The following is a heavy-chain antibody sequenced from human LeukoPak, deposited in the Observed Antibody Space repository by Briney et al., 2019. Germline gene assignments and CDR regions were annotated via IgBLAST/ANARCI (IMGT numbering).Heavy chain of an antibody. D-gene: IGHD3-9*01. CDR2: ISGSGSST. CDR3: AKALRYFDWSPQKWDY. J-gene: IGHJ4*02. Sequence: PGRSLRLSCAASGFTFSSYAMHWVRQAPGKGLEWVSAISGSGSSTYYADSVKGRFTISRDNSKNTLYLQMNSLRAEDTAVYYCAKALRYFDWSPQKWDYWGQGTLVTVSS. V-gene: IGHV3-23*01. CDR1: GFTFSSYA.